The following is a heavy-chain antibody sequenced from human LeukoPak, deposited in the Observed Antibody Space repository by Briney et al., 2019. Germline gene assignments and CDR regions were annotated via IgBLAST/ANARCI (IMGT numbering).Heavy chain of an antibody. CDR3: ARSCPGYSSGCFVDY. CDR1: GFTFSSYS. J-gene: IGHJ4*02. Sequence: SGGSLRLSCAASGFTFSSYSMNWVRQAPGKGLEWVSSISSSSSYIYYADSVKGRFTISRDNAKNSLYLQMNSLRAEDTAVYYCARSCPGYSSGCFVDYWAREPWSPSPQ. V-gene: IGHV3-21*01. CDR2: ISSSSSYI. D-gene: IGHD6-19*01.